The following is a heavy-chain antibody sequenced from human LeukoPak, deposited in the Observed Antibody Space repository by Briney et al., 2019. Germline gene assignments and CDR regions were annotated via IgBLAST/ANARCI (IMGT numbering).Heavy chain of an antibody. V-gene: IGHV3-64D*06. J-gene: IGHJ4*02. CDR3: VKAAGSWYGYFDH. Sequence: GGSLRLSCSASGFTFSNYAIHWVRQARGKGLEYVSTISSNGGNTNYADSVNGRFTISRDNSKNTLYLQMSSLRAEDTAVYYCVKAAGSWYGYFDHWGQGTLVSVS. CDR2: ISSNGGNT. CDR1: GFTFSNYA. D-gene: IGHD6-13*01.